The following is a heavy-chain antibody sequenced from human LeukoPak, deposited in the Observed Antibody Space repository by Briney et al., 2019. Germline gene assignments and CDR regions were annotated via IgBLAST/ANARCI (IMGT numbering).Heavy chain of an antibody. Sequence: GGSLRLSCAASGFTFSDYYMSWIRQAPGKGLEWVSYISSSGSTIYYADSVKGRFTISRDNAKNSLYLQMNSLRAEDTAVYYCARGEDIVVVVAALGVYFDYWGQGTLVTVSS. D-gene: IGHD2-15*01. J-gene: IGHJ4*02. CDR1: GFTFSDYY. V-gene: IGHV3-11*04. CDR3: ARGEDIVVVVAALGVYFDY. CDR2: ISSSGSTI.